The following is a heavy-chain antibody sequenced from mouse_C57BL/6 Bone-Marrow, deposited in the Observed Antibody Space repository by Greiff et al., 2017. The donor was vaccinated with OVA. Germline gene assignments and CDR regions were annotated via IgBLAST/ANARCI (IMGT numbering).Heavy chain of an antibody. CDR3: ASTYGSSHYYAIDY. D-gene: IGHD1-1*01. CDR2: IWGVGSA. CDR1: GFSLTSYG. V-gene: IGHV2-6*01. Sequence: QVQLKQSGPGLVAPSQSLSITCTVSGFSLTSYGVDWVRQSPGKGLEWLGVIWGVGSANYNYARKSRLSISKENSKSQVFLKMNSRQTDDTAMYYWASTYGSSHYYAIDYWGQGTSVTVSS. J-gene: IGHJ4*01.